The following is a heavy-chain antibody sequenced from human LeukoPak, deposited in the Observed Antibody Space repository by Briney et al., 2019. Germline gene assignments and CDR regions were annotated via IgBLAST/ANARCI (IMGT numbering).Heavy chain of an antibody. J-gene: IGHJ4*02. D-gene: IGHD3-10*01. CDR1: GFTFSSYA. CDR2: ISASGGRI. V-gene: IGHV3-23*01. Sequence: GGSLRLSCAASGFTFSSYAMTWVRRAPGKGLEWVSGISASGGRIYNADSVKGRFTISRDNSKNTLCLQMDNLRAEDTAVYYCAKDRFGSGNYPTFDYWGQGILVTVSS. CDR3: AKDRFGSGNYPTFDY.